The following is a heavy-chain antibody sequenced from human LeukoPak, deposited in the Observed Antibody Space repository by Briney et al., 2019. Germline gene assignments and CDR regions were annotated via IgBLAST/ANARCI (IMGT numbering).Heavy chain of an antibody. Sequence: GGSLKLSCAASGFTFSGSAMHWVRQASGKGLEWVGRIRSKANNYATTYGASVKGRFTISRDDSKNTAYLQMNSLRAEDTAVYYCAKDGPYYYDSSGYYYVEYFQHWGQGTLVTVSS. V-gene: IGHV3-73*01. CDR3: AKDGPYYYDSSGYYYVEYFQH. CDR1: GFTFSGSA. D-gene: IGHD3-22*01. CDR2: IRSKANNYAT. J-gene: IGHJ1*01.